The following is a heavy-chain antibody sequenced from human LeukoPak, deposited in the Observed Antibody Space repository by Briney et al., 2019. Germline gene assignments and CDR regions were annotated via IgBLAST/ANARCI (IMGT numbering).Heavy chain of an antibody. D-gene: IGHD4-17*01. CDR2: IQYDGNNK. J-gene: IGHJ4*02. CDR3: AKRATYYGDYDY. CDR1: GFIFSRSG. V-gene: IGHV3-30*02. Sequence: QPGGSLRLSCIASGFIFSRSGMHWVRQAPGKGLEWVTFIQYDGNNKYYADSVKGRFTISRDNSKNTLYLQMNSLRTEDTAVYYCAKRATYYGDYDYWGQGTLVTVSS.